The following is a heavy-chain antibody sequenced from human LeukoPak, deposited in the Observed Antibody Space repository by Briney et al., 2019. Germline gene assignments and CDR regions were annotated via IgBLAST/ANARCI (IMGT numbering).Heavy chain of an antibody. D-gene: IGHD3-22*01. CDR1: GYSISSGYY. Sequence: PSETLSLTCAVSGYSISSGYYWGWIRQPPGKGLEWIGSIYHSGSSYYNPSLKSRVTISVDTSKNQFSLKLSSVTAADTAVYYCARHRLHYYDSSPFDYWGQGTLVTVSS. CDR3: ARHRLHYYDSSPFDY. V-gene: IGHV4-38-2*01. CDR2: IYHSGSS. J-gene: IGHJ4*02.